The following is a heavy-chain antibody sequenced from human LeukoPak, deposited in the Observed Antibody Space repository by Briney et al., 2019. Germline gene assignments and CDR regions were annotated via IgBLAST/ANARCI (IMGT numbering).Heavy chain of an antibody. V-gene: IGHV4-39*01. CDR1: GGSISSSSYY. D-gene: IGHD2-2*01. Sequence: SETLSLTCTVSGGSISSSSYYWAWIRQPPGKGLEWIGSIYYSGSTYKNPSRKSRVTISVDTSKNQFSLKLSSVTAADTAVYYCARAYHDLSYYYYYYIDVWGKATTDTVSS. J-gene: IGHJ6*03. CDR3: ARAYHDLSYYYYYYIDV. CDR2: IYYSGST.